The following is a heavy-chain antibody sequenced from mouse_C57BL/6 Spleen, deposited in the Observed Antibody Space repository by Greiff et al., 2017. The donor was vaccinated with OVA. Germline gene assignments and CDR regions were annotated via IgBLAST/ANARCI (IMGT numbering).Heavy chain of an antibody. V-gene: IGHV5-16*01. CDR1: GFTFSDYY. Sequence: EVKLEESEGGLVQPGRSMKLSCTASGFTFSDYYMAWVRQVPEKGLEWVANINYDGSSTYYLDPLKSRFIISRDNAKNILYLQMSSLKSEDTATYYCARDKLGGYFDVWGTGTTVTVSS. CDR3: ARDKLGGYFDV. CDR2: INYDGSST. D-gene: IGHD3-1*01. J-gene: IGHJ1*03.